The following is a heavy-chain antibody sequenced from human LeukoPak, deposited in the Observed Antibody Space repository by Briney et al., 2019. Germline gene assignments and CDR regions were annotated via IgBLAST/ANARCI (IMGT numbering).Heavy chain of an antibody. CDR2: IYYSGST. J-gene: IGHJ4*02. Sequence: PSETLSLTCTVSGGSISSGDYYWSWIRQPPGKGLEWIGYIYYSGSTYYNPSLKSRVTISVDTSKNQFSLKLSSVTAADTAVYYCAREPLRGSYYKSFDYWGQGTLVTVSP. CDR1: GGSISSGDYY. D-gene: IGHD3-10*01. CDR3: AREPLRGSYYKSFDY. V-gene: IGHV4-30-4*01.